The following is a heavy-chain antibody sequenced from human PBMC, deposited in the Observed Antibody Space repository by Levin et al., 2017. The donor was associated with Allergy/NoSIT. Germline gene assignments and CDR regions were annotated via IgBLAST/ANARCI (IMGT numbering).Heavy chain of an antibody. J-gene: IGHJ4*02. V-gene: IGHV3-23*05. Sequence: GGSLRLSCAASGFIFSNYGMTWVRQAPGQGLEWVSAISTDGNDKFYPDSVKGRFTISRDNSKSTLYLQMNSLRAEDTAIYYCAKVTSGWFEDYWGQGTLVTVSS. CDR2: ISTDGNDK. CDR1: GFIFSNYG. D-gene: IGHD6-19*01. CDR3: AKVTSGWFEDY.